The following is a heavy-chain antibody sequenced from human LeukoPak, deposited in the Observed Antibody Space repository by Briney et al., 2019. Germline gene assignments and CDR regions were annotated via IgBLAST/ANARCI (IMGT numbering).Heavy chain of an antibody. CDR2: ISYDGSNK. Sequence: GGSLRLSCAASGFTFSSYGMHWARQAPAKGLEWVAVISYDGSNKHYADSPKGRFTISRDNSKNTLYLQMNSRRAEDTGVYYCAQATEGIDPWGQGTLVTVPS. CDR1: GFTFSSYG. J-gene: IGHJ5*02. CDR3: AQATEGIDP. V-gene: IGHV3-30*18.